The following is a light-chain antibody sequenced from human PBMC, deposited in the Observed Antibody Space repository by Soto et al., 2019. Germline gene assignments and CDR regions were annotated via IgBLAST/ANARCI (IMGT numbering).Light chain of an antibody. J-gene: IGKJ2*01. Sequence: ETGLRQSPATMSLSPGERGTLSCGASQSVSSYLAWYQQKPGQAPRLLIYDASNRATGIPARFSGSGSGTDFTLTISSLEPEDFAVYYCQQRSNSYTFGQGTKLEIK. CDR2: DAS. CDR1: QSVSSY. CDR3: QQRSNSYT. V-gene: IGKV3-11*01.